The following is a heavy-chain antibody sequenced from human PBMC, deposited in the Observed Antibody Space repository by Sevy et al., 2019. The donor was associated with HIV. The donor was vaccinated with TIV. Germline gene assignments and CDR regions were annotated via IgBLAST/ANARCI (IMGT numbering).Heavy chain of an antibody. CDR2: IYYTGSS. V-gene: IGHV4-59*01. Sequence: SETLSLTCTVSGISISNYYWTWIRQPPGKGLEWIGYIYYTGSSDSNPSPKSLVTTSVDTSKNEFSLKLSSVTAADTAIYYCAGGGPNQQQLDYFDSWGQGILVTVSS. CDR3: AGGGPNQQQLDYFDS. CDR1: GISISNYY. J-gene: IGHJ4*02. D-gene: IGHD6-13*01.